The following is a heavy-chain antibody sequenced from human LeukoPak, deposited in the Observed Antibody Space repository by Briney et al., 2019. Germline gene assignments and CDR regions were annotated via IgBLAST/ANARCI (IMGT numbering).Heavy chain of an antibody. CDR1: GGSISSYY. D-gene: IGHD2-15*01. J-gene: IGHJ4*02. Sequence: SETLSLTCTVSGGSISSYYWSWIRQPAGKGLEWIGRIYTSGSTNYNPSLKSRVTMSVDTSKNQFSLQLRSVTAADTAVYYCARHVDIVVVVTTTRYFDFWGQGTLVTVSS. V-gene: IGHV4-4*07. CDR2: IYTSGST. CDR3: ARHVDIVVVVTTTRYFDF.